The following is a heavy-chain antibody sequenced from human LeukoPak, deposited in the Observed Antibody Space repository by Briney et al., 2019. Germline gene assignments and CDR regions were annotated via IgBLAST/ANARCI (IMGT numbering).Heavy chain of an antibody. D-gene: IGHD2-15*01. Sequence: SVKVSCKASGGTFSGYAISWVRQAPGQGLEWMGRIIPILGIANYAQKFQGRVTITADKSTSTAYMELSSLRSEDTAVYYCARGTPCSSGGSCYSPAFDYWGQGTLVTVSS. CDR2: IIPILGIA. V-gene: IGHV1-69*04. CDR1: GGTFSGYA. J-gene: IGHJ4*02. CDR3: ARGTPCSSGGSCYSPAFDY.